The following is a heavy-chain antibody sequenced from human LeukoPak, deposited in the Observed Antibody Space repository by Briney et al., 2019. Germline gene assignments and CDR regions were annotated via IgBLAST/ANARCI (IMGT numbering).Heavy chain of an antibody. D-gene: IGHD6-19*01. CDR1: GYTFTGYY. V-gene: IGHV1-2*02. Sequence: ASVKVSCKASGYTFTGYYMHWVRQVPGQGLEWMGWINPNSGGTNYAQKFQGRVTMTRDTSISTAYMELSRLRSDDTAVYYCARDLPWTNQLIAVAGKNWFDPWGQGTLVTVSS. J-gene: IGHJ5*02. CDR3: ARDLPWTNQLIAVAGKNWFDP. CDR2: INPNSGGT.